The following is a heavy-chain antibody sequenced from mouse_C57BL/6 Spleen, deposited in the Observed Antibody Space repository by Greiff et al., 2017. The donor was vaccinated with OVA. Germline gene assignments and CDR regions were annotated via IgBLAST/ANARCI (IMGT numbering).Heavy chain of an antibody. CDR2: IDPETGGT. CDR1: GYTFTDYE. V-gene: IGHV1-15*01. Sequence: VQLQQSGAELVRPGASVTLSCKASGYTFTDYEMHWVKQTPVHGLEWIGAIDPETGGTAYNQKFKGKAILTADKSSSTAYMELRSLTSEDSAVYYCTRRGFYDYDVRDHAMDYWGQGTSVTVSS. D-gene: IGHD2-4*01. J-gene: IGHJ4*01. CDR3: TRRGFYDYDVRDHAMDY.